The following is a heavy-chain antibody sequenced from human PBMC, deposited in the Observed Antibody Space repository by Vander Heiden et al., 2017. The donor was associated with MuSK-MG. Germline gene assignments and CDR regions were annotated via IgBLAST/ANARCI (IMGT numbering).Heavy chain of an antibody. CDR3: ASPSNDFWSGYYIGDWFDP. D-gene: IGHD3-3*01. Sequence: EVQLLESGGGLVQPGGSLRLSGAAAGFTFTGYALGWVRKATGKGLEWVSAISGSGGSTYYADSVKGRFTISRDNSKNTLYLQMNSLRAEDTAVYYCASPSNDFWSGYYIGDWFDPWGQGTLVTVSS. CDR2: ISGSGGST. J-gene: IGHJ5*02. CDR1: GFTFTGYA. V-gene: IGHV3-23*01.